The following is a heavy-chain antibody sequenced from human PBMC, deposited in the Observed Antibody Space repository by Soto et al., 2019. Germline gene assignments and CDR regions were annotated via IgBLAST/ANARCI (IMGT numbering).Heavy chain of an antibody. CDR2: IYWDDDK. CDR1: GFSLSTSGVG. J-gene: IGHJ6*02. D-gene: IGHD2-15*01. CDR3: AYLPCSGGSCYWFSFSGMDV. V-gene: IGHV2-5*02. Sequence: QITLKESGPTLVKPTQTLTLTCNFSGFSLSTSGVGVAWIRQPPGKALEWLALIYWDDDKRYRPTLESRLTITKDTSKNQVVLTMTNLDSVDTATYSCAYLPCSGGSCYWFSFSGMDVWGDGSTFTVSS.